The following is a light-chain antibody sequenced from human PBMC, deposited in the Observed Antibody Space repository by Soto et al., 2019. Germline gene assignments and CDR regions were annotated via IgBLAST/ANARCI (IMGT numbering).Light chain of an antibody. CDR2: AVS. J-gene: IGLJ1*01. CDR3: SSYTSDSSYV. CDR1: SSDVGLYDY. Sequence: QSALTQPACVSGCPGQSITISCTGTSSDVGLYDYVSWYQQHPGKAPQLMIYAVSNRPSGVSNRFSASKSGNTASLFISGLQAEDEADYYCSSYTSDSSYVFGSGTKVTVL. V-gene: IGLV2-14*01.